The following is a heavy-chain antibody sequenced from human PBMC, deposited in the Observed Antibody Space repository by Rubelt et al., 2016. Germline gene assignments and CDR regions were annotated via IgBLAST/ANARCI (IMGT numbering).Heavy chain of an antibody. J-gene: IGHJ6*02. CDR2: MYSGGST. CDR3: ARQRDYYYGMDV. Sequence: RQAPGKGLEWVSIMYSGGSTYYADSVKGRFTISRDNAKNSLYLQMNSLRAEDTAVYYCARQRDYYYGMDVWGQGTTVTVSS. V-gene: IGHV3-66*04.